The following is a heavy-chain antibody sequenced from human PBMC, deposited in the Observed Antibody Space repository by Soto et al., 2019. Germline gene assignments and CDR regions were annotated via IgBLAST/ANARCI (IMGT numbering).Heavy chain of an antibody. CDR1: GFXXXXXA. J-gene: IGHJ6*03. D-gene: IGHD1-1*01. CDR2: ISGSGGST. Sequence: EVQLLESGGGXXXXGGXXXLSCAASGFXXXXXAMSXXXQAPGKGLEWVSAISGSGGSTYYADSVKGRFTISRDNSKNTLYLQMNSLRAEDTAVYYCANPPPPTTTYYMDVWGKGTTVTVSS. V-gene: IGHV3-23*01. CDR3: ANPPPPTTTYYMDV.